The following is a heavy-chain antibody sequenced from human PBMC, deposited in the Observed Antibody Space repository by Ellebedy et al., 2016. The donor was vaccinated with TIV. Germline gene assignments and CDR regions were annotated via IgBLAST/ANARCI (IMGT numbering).Heavy chain of an antibody. J-gene: IGHJ4*02. D-gene: IGHD2-8*01. Sequence: SETLSLXXTVSGGSISSSSYYWGWILQPPGKGLEWIGIIYYSGCTYYNPSLKSRATISADTSKNQFSLKLSSVTAADTAVYYCARRQDIVLMVYANRAFDYWGQGTLVTVSS. CDR1: GGSISSSSYY. CDR2: IYYSGCT. CDR3: ARRQDIVLMVYANRAFDY. V-gene: IGHV4-39*01.